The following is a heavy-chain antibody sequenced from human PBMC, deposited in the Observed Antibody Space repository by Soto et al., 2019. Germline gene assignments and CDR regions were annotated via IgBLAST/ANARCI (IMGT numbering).Heavy chain of an antibody. CDR1: GDSVSSNSVA. Sequence: PSQTLSLTCAISGDSVSSNSVAWNWIRQSPSRGLEWLGRTYYRSKWYNDLAVSVKSRVTINADTSKNQFSLQLSSVTPEDTAVYYCARRVTTETTAFDYWGQGTLVTVSS. D-gene: IGHD1-1*01. CDR3: ARRVTTETTAFDY. J-gene: IGHJ4*02. CDR2: TYYRSKWYN. V-gene: IGHV6-1*01.